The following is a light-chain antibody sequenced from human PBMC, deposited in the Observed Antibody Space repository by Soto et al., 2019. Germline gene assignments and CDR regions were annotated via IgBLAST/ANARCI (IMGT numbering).Light chain of an antibody. Sequence: DLQMTQSPSSLSASVGDRVTITCRASQSISSYLNWYQQTPGKAPKLLIYAASSLQSGVPSRFSGSGSGTDFILTISSLQPEDFATYYCQQSYSTPGTFGQGTKVEIQ. CDR2: AAS. J-gene: IGKJ1*01. V-gene: IGKV1-39*01. CDR3: QQSYSTPGT. CDR1: QSISSY.